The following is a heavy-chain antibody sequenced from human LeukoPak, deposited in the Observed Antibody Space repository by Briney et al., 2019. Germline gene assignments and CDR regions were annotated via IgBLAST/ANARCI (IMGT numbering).Heavy chain of an antibody. J-gene: IGHJ4*02. CDR2: IGNTET. V-gene: IGHV3-23*01. CDR1: GFPFETNA. Sequence: GSLRLSCATSGFPFETNAMSWVRQAPGKGLEWVATIGNTETFYADSVTGRFTISRDNSKNTVNLQMNRLRVEDTAIYYCAKDWIQFKRVFDCFDSWGQGTLVTVSS. D-gene: IGHD5-18*01. CDR3: AKDWIQFKRVFDCFDS.